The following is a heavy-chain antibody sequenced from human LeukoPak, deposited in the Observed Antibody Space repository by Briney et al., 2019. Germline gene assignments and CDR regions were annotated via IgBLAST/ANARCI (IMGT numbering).Heavy chain of an antibody. V-gene: IGHV3-21*01. CDR2: ISSSSSYI. CDR1: GFTFSNYS. CDR3: ARDNYYYDSSGYYHFDY. D-gene: IGHD3-22*01. Sequence: GGSLRLSCAASGFTFSNYSMNWVRQAPGKGLEWVSSISSSSSYIYYADSVKGRFTTSRDNAKNSLYLQMNSLRAEDTAVYYCARDNYYYDSSGYYHFDYWGQGTLVTVSS. J-gene: IGHJ4*02.